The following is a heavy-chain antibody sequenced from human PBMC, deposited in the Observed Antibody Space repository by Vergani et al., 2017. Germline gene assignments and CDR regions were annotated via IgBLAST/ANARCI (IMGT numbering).Heavy chain of an antibody. CDR2: ISYDGSNK. Sequence: QVQLVESGGGVVQPGRSLRLSCAASGCTFSSYAMHWVRQAPGKGLEWVAVISYDGSNKYYADSVKGRFTISRDNSKNTLYLQMNSLRAEDTSVYYCARNPRLYYDFWSGPLHYWGQVTLVTVSS. CDR1: GCTFSSYA. CDR3: ARNPRLYYDFWSGPLHY. D-gene: IGHD3-3*01. V-gene: IGHV3-30-3*01. J-gene: IGHJ4*02.